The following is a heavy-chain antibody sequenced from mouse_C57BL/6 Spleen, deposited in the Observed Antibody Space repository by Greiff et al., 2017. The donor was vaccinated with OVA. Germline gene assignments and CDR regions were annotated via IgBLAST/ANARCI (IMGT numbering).Heavy chain of an antibody. V-gene: IGHV1-7*01. CDR2: INPSSGYT. D-gene: IGHD3-2*02. CDR3: ARDSSTYYYAMDY. Sequence: QVQLKQSGAELAKPGASVKLSCKASGYTFTSYWMHWVKQRPGQGLEWIGYINPSSGYTKYNQKFKDKATLTADKSSSTAYMQLSSLTYEDSAVYYCARDSSTYYYAMDYWGQGTSVTVSS. J-gene: IGHJ4*01. CDR1: GYTFTSYW.